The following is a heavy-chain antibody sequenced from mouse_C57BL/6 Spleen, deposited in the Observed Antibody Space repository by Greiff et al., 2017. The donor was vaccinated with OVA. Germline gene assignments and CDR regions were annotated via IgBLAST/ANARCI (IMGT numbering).Heavy chain of an antibody. CDR2: IDPETGGT. V-gene: IGHV1-15*01. CDR3: TRSYYGSIYWYFDV. D-gene: IGHD1-1*01. J-gene: IGHJ1*03. Sequence: QVQLQQSGAELVRPGASVTLSCKASGYTFTDYEMHWVKQTPVHGLEWIGAIDPETGGTAYNQKFKGKAILTADKSSSTAYMELRSLTSEDSAVYYCTRSYYGSIYWYFDVWGTGTTVAVSS. CDR1: GYTFTDYE.